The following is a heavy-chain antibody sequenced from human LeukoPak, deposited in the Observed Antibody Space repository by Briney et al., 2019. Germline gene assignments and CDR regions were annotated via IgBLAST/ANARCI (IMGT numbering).Heavy chain of an antibody. J-gene: IGHJ5*02. D-gene: IGHD1-26*01. V-gene: IGHV1-2*02. CDR3: ARGGVGATTYVWFDP. CDR2: INPNSGGT. Sequence: GASVKVSCKASGYTFTGYYMHWVRQAPGQGLEWMGWINPNSGGTNYAQKFQGRVTMTRDMSTSTVYMELSSLRADDTAVYYCARGGVGATTYVWFDPWGQGTLVTVSS. CDR1: GYTFTGYY.